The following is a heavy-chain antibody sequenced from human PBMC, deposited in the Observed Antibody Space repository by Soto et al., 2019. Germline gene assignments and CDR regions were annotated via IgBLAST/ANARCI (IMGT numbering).Heavy chain of an antibody. V-gene: IGHV3-48*03. CDR1: GFTFSSYS. D-gene: IGHD3-9*01. J-gene: IGHJ4*02. CDR3: ARDKDWAFDY. CDR2: IFTTGTTI. Sequence: GGSLRLSCVASGFTFSSYSIVWVRQAPGKGLEWVSYIFTTGTTIYYADSVKGRFTVSRDNAKNSLFLLLNSPRAEDTAVYYCARDKDWAFDYWGQGTLVTSPQ.